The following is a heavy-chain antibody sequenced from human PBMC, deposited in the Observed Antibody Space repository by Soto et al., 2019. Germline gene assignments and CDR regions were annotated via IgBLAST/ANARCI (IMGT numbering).Heavy chain of an antibody. D-gene: IGHD1-26*01. J-gene: IGHJ5*02. Sequence: SDTLSLTGTVSGCSISSHYWSWIRQPPGKGLEWIGYIYYSGSTNYNPSLKSRVTISVDTSKNQFSLKLSSVTAADTAVYYCARHRSGSYFWFDPWGQGTLVTVS. CDR2: IYYSGST. CDR3: ARHRSGSYFWFDP. CDR1: GCSISSHY. V-gene: IGHV4-59*08.